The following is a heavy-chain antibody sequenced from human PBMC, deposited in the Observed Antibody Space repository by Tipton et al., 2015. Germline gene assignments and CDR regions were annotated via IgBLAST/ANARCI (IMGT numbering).Heavy chain of an antibody. CDR2: IYDSGIT. CDR1: GGPISSYY. D-gene: IGHD6-19*01. V-gene: IGHV4-59*12. J-gene: IGHJ4*02. Sequence: TLSLTCTVSGGPISSYYWSWIRQPPGKGLEWIGHIYDSGITNHNPSLKSRVTISVDTSKNQFSLRLPSVTAADTAVYYCARAFIAVSGPFDYWGRGAHVTVSS. CDR3: ARAFIAVSGPFDY.